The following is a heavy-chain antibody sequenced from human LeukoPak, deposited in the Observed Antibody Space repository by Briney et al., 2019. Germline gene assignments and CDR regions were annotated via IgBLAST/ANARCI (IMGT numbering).Heavy chain of an antibody. Sequence: GGSLRLSCAVSGFTFSSYDINWVRQAPGQGLEWISYISSSGNTIYYADSVKGRFTISRDNAKNSLYLQMNSLRAEDTAVYYCARAPRYWYFDLWGRGTLVTVSS. CDR1: GFTFSSYD. CDR3: ARAPRYWYFDL. V-gene: IGHV3-48*03. CDR2: ISSSGNTI. J-gene: IGHJ2*01.